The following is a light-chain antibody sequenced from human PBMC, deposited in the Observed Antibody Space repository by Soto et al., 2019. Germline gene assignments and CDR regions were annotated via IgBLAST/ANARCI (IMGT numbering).Light chain of an antibody. J-gene: IGKJ1*01. CDR3: QQYNNWGT. CDR1: QSVSSN. CDR2: GAS. V-gene: IGKV3-15*01. Sequence: EIVMTQSPATLSVSPGERATLSCRASQSVSSNLAWYQQKPGQAPRLLIYGASTRATGIPARFSGSGSGTEFTLTISSLQSEDFAVYYCQQYNNWGTFGQGTTV.